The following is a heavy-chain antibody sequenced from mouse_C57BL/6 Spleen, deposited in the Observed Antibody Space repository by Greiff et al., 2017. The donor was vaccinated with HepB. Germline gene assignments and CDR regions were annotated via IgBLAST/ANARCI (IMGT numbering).Heavy chain of an antibody. CDR1: GYAFSSYW. J-gene: IGHJ2*01. CDR2: IYPGDGDT. Sequence: QVQLQQSGAELVKPGASVKISCKASGYAFSSYWMNWVKQRPGQGLEWIGQIYPGDGDTNYNGKFKGKATLTADKSSSTAYMQLSSLTSEDSAVYFCARGGNYDYDGLYVDYWGQGTTLTVSS. V-gene: IGHV1-80*01. CDR3: ARGGNYDYDGLYVDY. D-gene: IGHD2-4*01.